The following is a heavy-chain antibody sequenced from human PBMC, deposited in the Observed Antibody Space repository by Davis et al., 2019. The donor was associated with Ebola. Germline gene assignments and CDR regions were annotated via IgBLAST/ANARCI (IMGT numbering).Heavy chain of an antibody. J-gene: IGHJ4*02. Sequence: ASVKVSCKASGYTFTNYAFSWVRQAPGQGLEWMGWIAPYNGVTNYAQNLQDRFSMTTDASTSTAYMELRSLTSDDTAVYYCARDSGDISYWGQGTLVTVSS. CDR1: GYTFTNYA. CDR3: ARDSGDISY. V-gene: IGHV1-18*01. D-gene: IGHD2-21*01. CDR2: IAPYNGVT.